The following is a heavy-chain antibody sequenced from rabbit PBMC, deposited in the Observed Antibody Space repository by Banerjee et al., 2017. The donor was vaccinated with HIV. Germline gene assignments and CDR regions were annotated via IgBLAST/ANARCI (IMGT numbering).Heavy chain of an antibody. D-gene: IGHD4-1*01. V-gene: IGHV1S40*01. Sequence: QSLEESGGDLVKPGASLTLTCTASGFSFSNKYVMCWVRQAPGKGLEWIACINTSSGNTVYASWAKGRFTISKTSSTTVTLQMTSLTAADTATYFCARGVAGVHTQLDLWGQGTLVTVS. CDR3: ARGVAGVHTQLDL. CDR1: GFSFSNKYV. J-gene: IGHJ3*01. CDR2: INTSSGNT.